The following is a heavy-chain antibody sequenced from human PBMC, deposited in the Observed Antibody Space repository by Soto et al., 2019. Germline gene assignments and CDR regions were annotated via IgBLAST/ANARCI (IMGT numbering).Heavy chain of an antibody. V-gene: IGHV4-59*01. J-gene: IGHJ4*02. CDR2: INYSGST. CDR3: ARENYYALDY. CDR1: SGSISSYN. D-gene: IGHD3-10*01. Sequence: SETLSLTCTVYSGSISSYNWNWVRQPPGKGLEWIGFINYSGSTHYNPSLKSRVTISLDTSKNQFSLKLNSVTAADTAVYYCARENYYALDYWGPGTLVTVSS.